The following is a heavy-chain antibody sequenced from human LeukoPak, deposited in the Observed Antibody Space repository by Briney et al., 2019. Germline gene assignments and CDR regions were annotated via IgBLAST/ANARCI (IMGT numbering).Heavy chain of an antibody. Sequence: GGSLRLSCAASGFTFSSYWMHWVRQVPGKGLVWVSRINSDGSRTRYADSVKGRFTISRDNAKNTPYLQMNSLRAEDTAVYYCAGDQNFKIDYWGQGTLVTVSS. J-gene: IGHJ4*02. CDR3: AGDQNFKIDY. CDR1: GFTFSSYW. V-gene: IGHV3-74*01. CDR2: INSDGSRT. D-gene: IGHD2/OR15-2a*01.